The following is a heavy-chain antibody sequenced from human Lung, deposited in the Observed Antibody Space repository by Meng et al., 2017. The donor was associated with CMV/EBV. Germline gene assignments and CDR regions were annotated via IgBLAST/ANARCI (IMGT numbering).Heavy chain of an antibody. J-gene: IGHJ4*02. D-gene: IGHD7-27*01. CDR2: INHSGNT. V-gene: IGHV4-34*01. CDR3: ARRSPNWGLGD. Sequence: SQTLSLTCAVYGGSFSEYDWSWIRQSPGKGLEWIGEINHSGNTTYNPSLKSRATISIDASKRQFSLKLYSVTAADTAVYYCARRSPNWGLGDWGQGTLVTLSS. CDR1: GGSFSEYD.